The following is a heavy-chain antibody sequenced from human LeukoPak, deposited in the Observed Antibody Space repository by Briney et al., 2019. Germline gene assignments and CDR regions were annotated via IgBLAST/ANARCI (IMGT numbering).Heavy chain of an antibody. Sequence: SETLSLTCTVSGSSISSYYWSWIRQPAGKGLEWIGRIYTSGSTNYNPSLKSRVTMSVDTSKNQFSLKLSSVTAADTAVYYCARELLGYCSSTSCYWFDPWGQGTLVTVSS. CDR3: ARELLGYCSSTSCYWFDP. D-gene: IGHD2-2*01. CDR2: IYTSGST. J-gene: IGHJ5*02. V-gene: IGHV4-4*07. CDR1: GSSISSYY.